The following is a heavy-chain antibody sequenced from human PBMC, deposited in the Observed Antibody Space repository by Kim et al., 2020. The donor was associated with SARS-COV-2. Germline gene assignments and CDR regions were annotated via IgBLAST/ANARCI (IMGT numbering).Heavy chain of an antibody. CDR3: ARAEVSSWYDYYFDY. D-gene: IGHD6-13*01. Sequence: QKFQGWVTMTRDTSISTAYMELSRLRSDDTAVYYCARAEVSSWYDYYFDYWGQGTLVTVSS. J-gene: IGHJ4*02. V-gene: IGHV1-2*04.